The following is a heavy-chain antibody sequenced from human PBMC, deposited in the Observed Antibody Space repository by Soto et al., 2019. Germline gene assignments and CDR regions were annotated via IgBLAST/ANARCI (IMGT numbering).Heavy chain of an antibody. CDR1: GGTFSSYA. Sequence: LVKVSCKASGGTFSSYAISWVRQAPGQGLEWMGGIIPIFGTANYAQKFQGRVTITADESTSTAYMELSSLRSEDTAVYYCATRGYTAMAPVVGSSWYKAPLDAFDIWGQGTMVTVSS. V-gene: IGHV1-69*13. D-gene: IGHD6-13*01. CDR3: ATRGYTAMAPVVGSSWYKAPLDAFDI. CDR2: IIPIFGTA. J-gene: IGHJ3*02.